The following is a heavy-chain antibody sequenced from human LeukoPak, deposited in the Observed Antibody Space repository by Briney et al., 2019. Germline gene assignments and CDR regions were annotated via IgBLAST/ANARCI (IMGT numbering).Heavy chain of an antibody. CDR1: GYSFTSYW. CDR3: ARHKISGWYFDL. V-gene: IGHV5-10-1*01. Sequence: NHGESLQISCKGSGYSFTSYWISWVRQLPGKGLEWMGRIDPSDSYTNYSPSFQGHVTISADKSISTAYLQWSSLKASDTAMYYCARHKISGWYFDLWGRGTLVTVSS. J-gene: IGHJ2*01. CDR2: IDPSDSYT.